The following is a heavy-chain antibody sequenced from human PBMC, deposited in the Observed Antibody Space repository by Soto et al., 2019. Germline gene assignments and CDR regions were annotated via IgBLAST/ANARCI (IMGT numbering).Heavy chain of an antibody. Sequence: GGSLRLSCAASGFPFSSYGVHWVRQAPGKGLEWVALISYDGSNKYYADSVKGRFTISRDNSKNTLYLQMNSLRAEDTAVYYCAKSGPYCSSTSCYTGGRSYYYYYGMDVWGQGTTVTVSS. CDR2: ISYDGSNK. CDR3: AKSGPYCSSTSCYTGGRSYYYYYGMDV. D-gene: IGHD2-2*02. J-gene: IGHJ6*02. CDR1: GFPFSSYG. V-gene: IGHV3-30*18.